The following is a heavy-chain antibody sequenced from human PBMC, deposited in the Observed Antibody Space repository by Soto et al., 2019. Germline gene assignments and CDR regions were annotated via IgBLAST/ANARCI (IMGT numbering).Heavy chain of an antibody. CDR2: ISYSGST. J-gene: IGHJ5*02. CDR1: GGSVSSGSYY. Sequence: SETLSLTCTVSGGSVSSGSYYWSWIRQPPGKGLEWIGYISYSGSTNYNPSLKSRVTISVDTSKNQFSLKLSSVTAADTAVCYCARDLGRSFWFDPWGQGTLVTAYS. CDR3: ARDLGRSFWFDP. V-gene: IGHV4-61*01.